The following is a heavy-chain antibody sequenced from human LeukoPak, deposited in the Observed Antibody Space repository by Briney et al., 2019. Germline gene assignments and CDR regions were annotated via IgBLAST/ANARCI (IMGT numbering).Heavy chain of an antibody. Sequence: SQTLSLTCTVSAGSISSGSYYWSWIRQPAGKGLEWIGRIYTSGSTNYNPSLKSRVTISVDTSKNQFSLKLSSVTAADTAVYYCASTCITIFCPNAFDIWGLGTMVTVSS. J-gene: IGHJ3*02. V-gene: IGHV4-61*02. CDR3: ASTCITIFCPNAFDI. CDR1: AGSISSGSYY. CDR2: IYTSGST. D-gene: IGHD3-9*01.